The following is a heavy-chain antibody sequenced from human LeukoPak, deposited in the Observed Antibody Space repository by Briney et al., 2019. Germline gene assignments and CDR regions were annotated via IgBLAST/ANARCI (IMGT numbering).Heavy chain of an antibody. D-gene: IGHD1-26*01. Sequence: SGTLSLTCAVSGGSSSSSSYYWGWIRQPPGKGLEWIGSIYYSGSTYYNPSLKSRVTISVDTSKNQFSLKVSSVTAADTAVYYCARGRSNYYGMDVWGQGTTVTVSS. CDR3: ARGRSNYYGMDV. CDR2: IYYSGST. J-gene: IGHJ6*02. V-gene: IGHV4-39*07. CDR1: GGSSSSSSYY.